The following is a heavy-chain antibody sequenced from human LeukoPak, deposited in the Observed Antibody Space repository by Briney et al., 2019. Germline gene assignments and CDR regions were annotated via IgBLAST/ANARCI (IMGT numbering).Heavy chain of an antibody. CDR1: GGSFSGYY. Sequence: SETLSLTCAVYGGSFSGYYWSWIRQPPGKGLEWIGEINHSGSTNYNPSLKSRVTISVDTSKNQFSLKLSSVTAADTAVYYCARDLLPDSYYYGSGSYYSVDYWGQGTLVTVSS. V-gene: IGHV4-34*01. J-gene: IGHJ4*02. CDR3: ARDLLPDSYYYGSGSYYSVDY. D-gene: IGHD3-10*01. CDR2: INHSGST.